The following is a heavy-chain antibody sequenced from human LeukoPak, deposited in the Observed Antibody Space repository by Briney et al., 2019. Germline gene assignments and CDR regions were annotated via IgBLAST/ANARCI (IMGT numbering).Heavy chain of an antibody. CDR3: ARDVGITVADSFDP. CDR1: GYTSTNYG. D-gene: IGHD6-13*01. V-gene: IGHV1-18*01. Sequence: ASVKVSCKASGYTSTNYGISWVRQAPGQGLEWMGWISIYRGNTNYAQKFQGRVTMTTDTSTSTAYMELRGLRSDDPVMYYCARDVGITVADSFDPWGQGTLVTVSS. J-gene: IGHJ5*02. CDR2: ISIYRGNT.